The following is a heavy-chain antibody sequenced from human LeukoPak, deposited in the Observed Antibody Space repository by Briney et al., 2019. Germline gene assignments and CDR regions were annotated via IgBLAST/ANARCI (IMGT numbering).Heavy chain of an antibody. D-gene: IGHD3-9*01. CDR2: IYYSGST. J-gene: IGHJ4*02. V-gene: IGHV4-39*01. Sequence: SETLSLTCTVSGGSISISSYYWGWIRQPPGKGLEWIGSIYYSGSTYYNPSLKSRVTISVDTSKNQFSLKLSSVTAADTAVYYCARLDADYDILTGRLAPFYFDYWGQGTLVTVSS. CDR1: GGSISISSYY. CDR3: ARLDADYDILTGRLAPFYFDY.